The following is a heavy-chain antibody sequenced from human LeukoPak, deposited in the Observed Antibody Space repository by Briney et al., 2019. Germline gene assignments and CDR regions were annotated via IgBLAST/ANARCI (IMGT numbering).Heavy chain of an antibody. CDR1: GGSFSGYY. CDR2: VHLNGAT. D-gene: IGHD1-26*01. J-gene: IGHJ4*02. V-gene: IGHV4-34*01. Sequence: SETLSLTCAVYGGSFSGYYWSWIRQPPGKGLEWIGEVHLNGATNYNPSLGSRVSMSIDKSKNHLSLELSSVTAADTAMYYCTRESGAFSPFGFWGQGTLVTVSS. CDR3: TRESGAFSPFGF.